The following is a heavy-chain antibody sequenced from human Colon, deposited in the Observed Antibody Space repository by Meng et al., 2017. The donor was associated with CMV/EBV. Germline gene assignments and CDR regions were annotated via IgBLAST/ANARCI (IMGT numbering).Heavy chain of an antibody. CDR2: INPNSGGT. D-gene: IGHD6-13*01. V-gene: IGHV1-2*02. CDR3: ARDISPGSSSWSNY. Sequence: ASVKVSCKASGGPFSTYAISWVRQAPGQGLEWMGWINPNSGGTNYAQKFQGRVTMTRDTSISTAYMELSRLRSDDTAVYYCARDISPGSSSWSNYWGQGTLVTVSS. CDR1: GGPFSTYA. J-gene: IGHJ4*02.